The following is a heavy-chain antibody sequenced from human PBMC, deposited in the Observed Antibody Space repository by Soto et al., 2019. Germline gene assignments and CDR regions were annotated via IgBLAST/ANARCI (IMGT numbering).Heavy chain of an antibody. CDR3: AREGYYYDSSGYAPNAFDI. CDR2: IWYDGSNK. Sequence: QVQLVESGGGVVQPGRSLRLSCAASGFTFSSYGMHWVRQAPGKGLEWVAVIWYDGSNKYYADSVKGRFTISRDNSKNTLYLQMNSLRAEDTAVYYCAREGYYYDSSGYAPNAFDIWGQVTMVTVSS. D-gene: IGHD3-22*01. J-gene: IGHJ3*02. CDR1: GFTFSSYG. V-gene: IGHV3-33*01.